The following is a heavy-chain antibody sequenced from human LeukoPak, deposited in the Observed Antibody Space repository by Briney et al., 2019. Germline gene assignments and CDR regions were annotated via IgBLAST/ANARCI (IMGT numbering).Heavy chain of an antibody. D-gene: IGHD2-2*01. Sequence: SETLSLTCTVSGGSISSHYWSWIRQPPGKGLEWIGYIYYSGSTNYNPSLKSRVTISVDTSKNQFSLKLSSVTAADTAVYYCAGETIVVGGAFDIWGQGTMVTVSS. J-gene: IGHJ3*02. CDR1: GGSISSHY. CDR2: IYYSGST. CDR3: AGETIVVGGAFDI. V-gene: IGHV4-59*11.